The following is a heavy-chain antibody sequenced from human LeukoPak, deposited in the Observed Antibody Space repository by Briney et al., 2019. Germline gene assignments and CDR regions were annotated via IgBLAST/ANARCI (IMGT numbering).Heavy chain of an antibody. V-gene: IGHV3-23*01. CDR1: EFSVKYNY. CDR3: AKVGDYYGSGKYSNFDY. J-gene: IGHJ4*02. D-gene: IGHD3-10*01. CDR2: ISGSGSTT. Sequence: PGGFLRLSCAASEFSVKYNYMTWVRQAPGKGLEWVSDISGSGSTTYYADSVKGRFTISRDNSKNALYLQMSSLRAEDTAVYYCAKVGDYYGSGKYSNFDYWGQGTLVTVSS.